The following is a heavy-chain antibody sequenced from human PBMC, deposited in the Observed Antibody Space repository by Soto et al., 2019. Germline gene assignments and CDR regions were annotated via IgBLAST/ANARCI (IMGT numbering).Heavy chain of an antibody. CDR3: AGRYGGAFDI. CDR2: IYYSGST. Sequence: PSETLSLTCTVSGGSISSYYWSWIRQPPGKGLEWIGYIYYSGSTNYNPSLKSRVTISVDTSKNQFSLKLGSVTAADTAVYYCAGRYGGAFDIWGQGTMVTVSS. J-gene: IGHJ3*02. V-gene: IGHV4-59*08. D-gene: IGHD3-10*01. CDR1: GGSISSYY.